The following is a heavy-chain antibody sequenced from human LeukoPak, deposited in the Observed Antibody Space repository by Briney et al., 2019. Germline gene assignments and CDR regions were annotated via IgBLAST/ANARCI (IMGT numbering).Heavy chain of an antibody. Sequence: GRSLRLSCAASGFTFDDYAMHWVRQAPGKGLEWVSGISWNSGSIDYADSVKGRFTISRDNAKNSLNLQMNSLRADDTAVYYCVRDNLENQWLERSYWGQEALVTVSS. CDR3: VRDNLENQWLERSY. CDR1: GFTFDDYA. V-gene: IGHV3-9*01. J-gene: IGHJ4*02. CDR2: ISWNSGSI. D-gene: IGHD6-19*01.